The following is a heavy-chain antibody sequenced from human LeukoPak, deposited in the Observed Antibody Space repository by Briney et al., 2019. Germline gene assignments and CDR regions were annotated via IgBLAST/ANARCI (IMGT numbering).Heavy chain of an antibody. CDR1: GFTLSRHC. CDR2: ISSGSSYI. J-gene: IGHJ2*01. CDR3: AGSDTIGYTPREWDYWYFDL. D-gene: IGHD3-16*02. V-gene: IGHV3-21*01. Sequence: PGASLSLSRAASGFTLSRHCMNSVRHAPGEGLEWVSSISSGSSYIYYAGSVKGRFTISRDNAKISMYLQMNSLRAEETAVYYCAGSDTIGYTPREWDYWYFDLWGRGTLVTVSS.